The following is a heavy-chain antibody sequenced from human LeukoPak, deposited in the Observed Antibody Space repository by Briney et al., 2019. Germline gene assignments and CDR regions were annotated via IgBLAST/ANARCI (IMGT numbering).Heavy chain of an antibody. J-gene: IGHJ1*01. CDR1: GFTFSTYD. CDR3: AKGRVVPAAIPSEFFQH. Sequence: QPGGSLSLSCAVSGFTFSTYDMHWVRHAPGEGLEGVAFIRKDGCNKYCADSVKGRFTIARDNSKKSLYQQMNSLRAEDTAVYDCAKGRVVPAAIPSEFFQHWGQGTLVTVSS. D-gene: IGHD2-2*02. CDR2: IRKDGCNK. V-gene: IGHV3-30*02.